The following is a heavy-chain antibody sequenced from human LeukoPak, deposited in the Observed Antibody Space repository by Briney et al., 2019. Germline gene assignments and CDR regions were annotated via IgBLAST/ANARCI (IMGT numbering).Heavy chain of an antibody. D-gene: IGHD1-1*01. J-gene: IGHJ3*02. CDR1: GGSISSSSYY. V-gene: IGHV4-39*01. Sequence: SETLSLTCTVSGGSISSSSYYWGWIRQPPGKGLEWIGSVYYSGSTYYNPSLKSRVTISIDTSKSQFSLKLSSVTAADTAMYYCARHNDPGHAFDIWGQGTMVTVSS. CDR2: VYYSGST. CDR3: ARHNDPGHAFDI.